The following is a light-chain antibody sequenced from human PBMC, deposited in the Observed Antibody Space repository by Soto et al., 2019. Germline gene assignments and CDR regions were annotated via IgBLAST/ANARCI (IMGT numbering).Light chain of an antibody. CDR2: LNSDGSQ. CDR1: SGHSNYA. Sequence: QAVVTQSPSASASLGASVKLTCTLSSGHSNYAIAWHQQQSEKGPRYLMKLNSDGSQSKGDGIPDRFSGSSSGAERYLTIYSLQSVDEADYFCQTWGSGIVVFGGGTKVTVL. J-gene: IGLJ2*01. CDR3: QTWGSGIVV. V-gene: IGLV4-69*01.